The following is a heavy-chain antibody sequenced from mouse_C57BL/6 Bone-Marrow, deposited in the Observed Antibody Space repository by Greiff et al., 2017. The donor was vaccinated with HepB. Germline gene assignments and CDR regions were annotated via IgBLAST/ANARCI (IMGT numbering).Heavy chain of an antibody. V-gene: IGHV1-74*01. CDR1: GYTFTSYW. J-gene: IGHJ1*03. CDR2: IHPSDIDT. Sequence: QVQLQQPGAELVQPGASVQVSCKASGYTFTSYWMHWVQPRPGQDLEWIGRIHPSDIDTNYNQKFKGKATLTVDKSSSTAYMQLSSLTSEDSAVYYCAIPITTVVAWYFDVWGTGTTVTVSS. D-gene: IGHD1-1*01. CDR3: AIPITTVVAWYFDV.